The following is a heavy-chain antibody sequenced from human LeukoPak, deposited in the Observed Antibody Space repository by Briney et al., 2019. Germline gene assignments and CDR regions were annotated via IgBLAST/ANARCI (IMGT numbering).Heavy chain of an antibody. CDR2: ISWNSGSI. CDR3: AKDGIAAAPVWTYMDV. Sequence: GGSLGLSCAASGFTFDDYAMHWVRQAPGKGLEWVSGISWNSGSIGYADSVKGRFTISRDNAKNSLYLQMNSLRAEDTALYYCAKDGIAAAPVWTYMDVWGKGTTVTVSS. J-gene: IGHJ6*03. V-gene: IGHV3-9*01. CDR1: GFTFDDYA. D-gene: IGHD6-13*01.